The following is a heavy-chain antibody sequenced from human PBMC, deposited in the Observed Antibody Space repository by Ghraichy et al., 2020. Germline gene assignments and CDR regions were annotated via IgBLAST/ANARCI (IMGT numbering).Heavy chain of an antibody. J-gene: IGHJ2*01. D-gene: IGHD3-10*01. CDR3: ARDGGSESKRDWCFDL. Sequence: GGSLRLSCAASGFTSSSYWMHWVRQAPGKGLVWVSRIKGDEGSTGYADSVKGRFTISRDNTKNTVYLQMNSLRAEDTAVYYCARDGGSESKRDWCFDLWGPGTLVTVSS. CDR2: IKGDEGST. CDR1: GFTSSSYW. V-gene: IGHV3-74*01.